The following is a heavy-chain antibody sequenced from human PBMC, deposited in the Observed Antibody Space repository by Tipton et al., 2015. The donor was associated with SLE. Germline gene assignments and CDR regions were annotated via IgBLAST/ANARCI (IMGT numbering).Heavy chain of an antibody. D-gene: IGHD3-3*01. CDR3: ARGGRSVLRFLEWPYREWFDP. V-gene: IGHV4-38-2*01. Sequence: TLSLTCAVSGYSISSGYYWGWIRQPPGKGLEWIGSIYHSGSTYYNPSLKSRVTISVDTSKNQFSLKLSSVTAAGTAVYYCARGGRSVLRFLEWPYREWFDPWGQGTLVTVSS. CDR2: IYHSGST. CDR1: GYSISSGYY. J-gene: IGHJ5*02.